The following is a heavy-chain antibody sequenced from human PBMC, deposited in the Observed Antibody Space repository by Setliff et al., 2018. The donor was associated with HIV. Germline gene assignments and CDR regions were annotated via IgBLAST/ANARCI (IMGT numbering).Heavy chain of an antibody. J-gene: IGHJ6*02. CDR1: GFIFSSYA. V-gene: IGHV3-23*01. Sequence: GESLRLSCAASGFIFSSYAMSWVRQAPGKGLEWVSAIVGSGGSTYYADSVKGRFTISRDNSKNTLYLQMNSLRAEDTAVYYCAKDRWDSGGYYYYGMDVWGQGTTVTVSS. D-gene: IGHD3-10*01. CDR3: AKDRWDSGGYYYYGMDV. CDR2: IVGSGGST.